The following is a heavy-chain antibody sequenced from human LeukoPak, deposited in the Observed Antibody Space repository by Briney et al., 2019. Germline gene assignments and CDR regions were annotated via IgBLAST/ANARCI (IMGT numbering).Heavy chain of an antibody. CDR3: ARDGSHAFDI. V-gene: IGHV1-2*02. Sequence: ASVKVSCKASGSTLSGYYMHWVRQAPGQGLEWMGWINPNSGDTNYAQKFQGRVTMTRDTSISTGYMELSRLTSDDTAVYYCARDGSHAFDIWGQGTKVTVSS. J-gene: IGHJ3*02. CDR2: INPNSGDT. CDR1: GSTLSGYY.